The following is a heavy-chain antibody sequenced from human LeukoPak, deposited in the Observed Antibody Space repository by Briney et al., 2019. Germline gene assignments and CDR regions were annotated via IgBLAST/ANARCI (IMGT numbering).Heavy chain of an antibody. CDR3: ARDSHYYDSSGYSNWFDP. V-gene: IGHV1-69*13. J-gene: IGHJ5*02. CDR1: GGTFISYA. CDR2: IIPIFGTA. D-gene: IGHD3-22*01. Sequence: SVKVSCKASGGTFISYAISWVRQAPGQGLEWMGGIIPIFGTANYAQKFQGRVTITADESTSTAYMELSSLRSEDTAVYYCARDSHYYDSSGYSNWFDPWGQGTLVTVSS.